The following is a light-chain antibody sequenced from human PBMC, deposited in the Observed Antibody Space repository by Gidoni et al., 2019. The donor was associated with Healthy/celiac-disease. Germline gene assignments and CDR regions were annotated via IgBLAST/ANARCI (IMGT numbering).Light chain of an antibody. Sequence: QSVLTQPPSASAAPGQKVTISCSGSSSNIGHNYVSWYQQLPGTAPKLLIYDDNRRPSGISGRFSGSRSGTSATLDITGLQTGDEADYYCGTWDDTLSAGMFGGGTKLTVL. CDR2: DDN. V-gene: IGLV1-51*01. CDR3: GTWDDTLSAGM. J-gene: IGLJ3*02. CDR1: SSNIGHNY.